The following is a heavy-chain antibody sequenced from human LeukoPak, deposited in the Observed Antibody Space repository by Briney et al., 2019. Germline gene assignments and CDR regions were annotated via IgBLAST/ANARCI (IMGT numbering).Heavy chain of an antibody. Sequence: ASVKVSCKASGYTFTSYCMHWVRQAPGQGLEWMGIINPSGGSTSYAQKFQGRVTMTRDMSTSTVYMELSSLRSEDMAVYYCARSRASWRTYYFDYWGQGTLVTVSS. J-gene: IGHJ4*02. CDR2: INPSGGST. CDR1: GYTFTSYC. D-gene: IGHD3-3*01. CDR3: ARSRASWRTYYFDY. V-gene: IGHV1-46*01.